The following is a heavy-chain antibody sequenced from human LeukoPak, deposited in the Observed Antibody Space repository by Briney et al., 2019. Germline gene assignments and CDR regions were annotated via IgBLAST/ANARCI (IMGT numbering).Heavy chain of an antibody. D-gene: IGHD3-10*01. V-gene: IGHV1-18*04. CDR1: GYTFTSYG. CDR3: ARAPLWFGESRGPFDY. Sequence: GASVKVSCKASGYTFTSYGISWVRQAPGQGHEWMGWISAYNGNTNYAQKLQGRVTMTTDTSTSTAYMELRSLRSDDTAVYYCARAPLWFGESRGPFDYWGQGTLVTVSS. J-gene: IGHJ4*02. CDR2: ISAYNGNT.